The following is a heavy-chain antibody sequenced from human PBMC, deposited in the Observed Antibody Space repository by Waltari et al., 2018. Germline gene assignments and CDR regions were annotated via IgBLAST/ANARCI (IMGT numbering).Heavy chain of an antibody. CDR2: VYHSGST. Sequence: QVQLQESGPGLVKPSETLSLTCAVSGYSISSGYYWGLIRQPPGKGLEWIGSVYHSGSTYYNPSLKSRVTISVDTSKNQFSLKLSSVTAADTAVYYCARVVVAAPYYMDVWGKGTTVTVSS. D-gene: IGHD2-15*01. CDR1: GYSISSGYY. J-gene: IGHJ6*03. CDR3: ARVVVAAPYYMDV. V-gene: IGHV4-38-2*01.